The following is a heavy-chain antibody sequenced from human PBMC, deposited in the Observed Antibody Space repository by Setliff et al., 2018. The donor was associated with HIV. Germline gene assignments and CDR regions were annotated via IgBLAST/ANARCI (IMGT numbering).Heavy chain of an antibody. CDR3: AKDGLVGAAGRFDY. V-gene: IGHV3-23*01. D-gene: IGHD6-13*01. Sequence: PGGSLRLSCAASGFTFSSYGMSWVRQAPGKGLEWVSAISGSGDNTYYADSGKGRFTISRDNSKNTLYLEINSLRDEDTAVYYCAKDGLVGAAGRFDYWGQGTLVTVSS. J-gene: IGHJ4*02. CDR2: ISGSGDNT. CDR1: GFTFSSYG.